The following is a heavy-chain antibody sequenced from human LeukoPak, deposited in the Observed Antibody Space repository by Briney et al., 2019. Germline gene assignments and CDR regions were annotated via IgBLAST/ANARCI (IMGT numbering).Heavy chain of an antibody. Sequence: PGGSLRLSCAASGFTFSSYSMNWVRQAPGKGLEWVSYISSSSSTIYYADSVKGRFTISRDNAKNSLYLQMNSLKDEDTAVYYCARGGDGYRAHWFDPWGQGTLVTVSS. V-gene: IGHV3-48*02. CDR2: ISSSSSTI. CDR3: ARGGDGYRAHWFDP. J-gene: IGHJ5*02. D-gene: IGHD5-24*01. CDR1: GFTFSSYS.